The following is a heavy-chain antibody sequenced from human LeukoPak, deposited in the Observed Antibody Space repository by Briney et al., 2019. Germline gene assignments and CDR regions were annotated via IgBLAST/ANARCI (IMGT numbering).Heavy chain of an antibody. CDR3: ARELLVGATTECR. Sequence: GGSLRLSCAASGFTFSSFGTNWIRQVPGKGLEWVASISGSGGRTNYADSVKGRFTISRDFFKNTLDLQMNSLRAEDTAVYYCARELLVGATTECRWGQGTLVTVSS. D-gene: IGHD1-26*01. CDR2: ISGSGGRT. J-gene: IGHJ4*02. CDR1: GFTFSSFG. V-gene: IGHV3-23*01.